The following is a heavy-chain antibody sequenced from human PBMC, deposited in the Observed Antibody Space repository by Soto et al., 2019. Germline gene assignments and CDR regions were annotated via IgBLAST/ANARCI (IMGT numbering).Heavy chain of an antibody. D-gene: IGHD3-3*01. CDR3: ARDESPGYYDFWSGSEYYYYGMDV. CDR1: GFTFSSYS. J-gene: IGHJ6*02. V-gene: IGHV3-21*01. CDR2: ISSSSSYI. Sequence: GGSLRLSCASSGFTFSSYSMNWVRQAPGKGLEWVSSISSSSSYIYYADSVKGRFTISRDNAKNSLYLQMNSLRAEDTAVYYCARDESPGYYDFWSGSEYYYYGMDVWGQGTKVTVYS.